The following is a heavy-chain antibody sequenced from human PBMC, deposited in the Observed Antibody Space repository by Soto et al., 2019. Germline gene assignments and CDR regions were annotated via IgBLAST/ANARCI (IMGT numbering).Heavy chain of an antibody. Sequence: QVQLQESGPGLVKPSETLSLTCSVSGGSIRTYYWSWIRQSPGKTMEWIGNTYYGGSTNYNPSLESRATISVDMSKNQFSLKLTSVTAADTAVYSCARSGRYYGLGSYPPFDYWGQGILVTVSS. V-gene: IGHV4-59*01. D-gene: IGHD3-10*01. CDR2: TYYGGST. CDR3: ARSGRYYGLGSYPPFDY. J-gene: IGHJ4*02. CDR1: GGSIRTYY.